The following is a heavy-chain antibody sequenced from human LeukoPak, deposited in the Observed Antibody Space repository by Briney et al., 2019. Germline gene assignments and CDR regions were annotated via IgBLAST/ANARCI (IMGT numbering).Heavy chain of an antibody. CDR2: IYYSGST. J-gene: IGHJ6*03. CDR1: GYSISSGYY. Sequence: SETLSLTCTVSGYSISSGYYWSWIRQPPGKGLEWIGYIYYSGSTNYNPPLKSRVTISVDTSKNQFSLKLSSVTAADTAVYYCARGGASRYYYYYMDVWGKGTTVTVSS. V-gene: IGHV4-61*01. D-gene: IGHD1-26*01. CDR3: ARGGASRYYYYYMDV.